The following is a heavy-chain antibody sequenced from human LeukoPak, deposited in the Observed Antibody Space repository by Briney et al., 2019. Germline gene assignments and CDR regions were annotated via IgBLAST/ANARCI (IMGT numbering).Heavy chain of an antibody. CDR2: IYSSGST. V-gene: IGHV4-59*08. CDR1: GGSISTYH. D-gene: IGHD6-6*01. J-gene: IGHJ5*02. CDR3: ARQGARGSSSYWFDP. Sequence: SETLSLTCTVSGGSISTYHWSWIRQPPGEGLEWIGYIYSSGSTSYNASLKSRVTISVDTSKSQFSLNLSSVTAADTAVYYCARQGARGSSSYWFDPWGQGTLVTVSS.